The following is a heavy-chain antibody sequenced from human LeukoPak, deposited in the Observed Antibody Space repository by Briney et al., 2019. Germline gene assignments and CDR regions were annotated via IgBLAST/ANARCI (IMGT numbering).Heavy chain of an antibody. Sequence: GGSLRLSCAASGFTFSSYGMHWVRQAPGKGLEWVAFIRYDGTNKYYADSVKGRFTISRDNSKNTLYLQMNSLRAEDTAVYYCAKDPSIVEPTPSGRGGQGTLVTVSS. J-gene: IGHJ4*02. D-gene: IGHD1-26*01. CDR1: GFTFSSYG. CDR3: AKDPSIVEPTPSGR. CDR2: IRYDGTNK. V-gene: IGHV3-30*02.